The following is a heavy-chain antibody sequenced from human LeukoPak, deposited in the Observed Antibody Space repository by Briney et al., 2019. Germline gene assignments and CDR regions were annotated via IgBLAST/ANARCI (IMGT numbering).Heavy chain of an antibody. CDR1: GGSISSYY. D-gene: IGHD6-19*01. CDR3: ASGYSSGWYWYFDL. J-gene: IGHJ2*01. Sequence: SETLSLTCTVSGGSISSYYWSWIRQPPGKGLEWIGYIYYSGSTNYNPSLKSRVTISVDTSKNQFSLKLSSVTAADTAVYYCASGYSSGWYWYFDLWGRGTLVTVSS. V-gene: IGHV4-59*01. CDR2: IYYSGST.